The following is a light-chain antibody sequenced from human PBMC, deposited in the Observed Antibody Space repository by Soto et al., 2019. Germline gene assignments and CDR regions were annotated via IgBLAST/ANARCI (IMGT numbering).Light chain of an antibody. CDR3: QQYYNWPPWT. CDR2: GAS. V-gene: IGKV3-15*01. CDR1: QSVSSN. Sequence: ETVMTQSPATLSVSPGERATLSCRASQSVSSNLAWYQQKPGQAPRLLIYGASTRATGIPARFSGSGSGTAFTLPISSLQSEDFSVYYCQQYYNWPPWTFGQGTKVEIK. J-gene: IGKJ1*01.